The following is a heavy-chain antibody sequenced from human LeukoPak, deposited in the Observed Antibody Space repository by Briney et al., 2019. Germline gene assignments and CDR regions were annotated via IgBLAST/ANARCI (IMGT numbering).Heavy chain of an antibody. Sequence: PGGSLRLSCAASGFTFSSYSMNWVRQAPGKGLEWVANIKQGGSEKYYVDSVKGRFTISRDNAKNSLFLQMNSLRAEDSAVYYCARDTGTFDFWGQGTLVTVSS. CDR2: IKQGGSEK. CDR3: ARDTGTFDF. J-gene: IGHJ4*02. V-gene: IGHV3-7*01. D-gene: IGHD2-8*02. CDR1: GFTFSSYS.